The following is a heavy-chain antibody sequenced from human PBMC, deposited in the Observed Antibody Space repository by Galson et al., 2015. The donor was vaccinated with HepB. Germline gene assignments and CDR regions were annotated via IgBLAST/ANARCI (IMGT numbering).Heavy chain of an antibody. D-gene: IGHD6-19*01. CDR3: ARDLAIAVAGTYYYYGMDV. J-gene: IGHJ6*02. Sequence: SLRLSCAASGFTFSSYSMNWVRQAPGKGLEWVSSISSSSSYIYYADSVKGRFTISRDNAKNSLYLQMNSLRAEDTAVYYCARDLAIAVAGTYYYYGMDVWGQGTTVTVSS. CDR2: ISSSSSYI. CDR1: GFTFSSYS. V-gene: IGHV3-21*01.